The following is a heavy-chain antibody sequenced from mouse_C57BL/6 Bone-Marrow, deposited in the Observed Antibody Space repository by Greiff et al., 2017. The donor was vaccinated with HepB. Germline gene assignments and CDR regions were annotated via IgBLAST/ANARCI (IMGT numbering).Heavy chain of an antibody. CDR2: IYPGDGDT. CDR3: ARHFWWYFDV. Sequence: VQLQQSGPELVKPGASVKISCKASGYAFSSSWMNWVRQRPGKGLEWIGRIYPGDGDTNYNGKFKGKATLTADKSSSTAYMQLSSLTSEDSAVYFCARHFWWYFDVWGTGTTVTVSS. V-gene: IGHV1-82*01. J-gene: IGHJ1*03. CDR1: GYAFSSSW.